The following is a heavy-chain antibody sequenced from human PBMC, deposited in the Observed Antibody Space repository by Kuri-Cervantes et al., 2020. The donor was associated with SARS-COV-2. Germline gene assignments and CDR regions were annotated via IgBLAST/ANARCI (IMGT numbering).Heavy chain of an antibody. D-gene: IGHD3-22*01. CDR1: GYSFTSYW. J-gene: IGHJ3*02. Sequence: GESLKISCKGSGYSFTSYWIGWVRQMPGKGLEWMGIIYPGDSDTRYSPSFQGQVTISADKSISTAYLQWSSLKASDTAMYYCARPLYYHDSSGYPGSVAAFDIWGQGTMVTVSS. V-gene: IGHV5-51*01. CDR2: IYPGDSDT. CDR3: ARPLYYHDSSGYPGSVAAFDI.